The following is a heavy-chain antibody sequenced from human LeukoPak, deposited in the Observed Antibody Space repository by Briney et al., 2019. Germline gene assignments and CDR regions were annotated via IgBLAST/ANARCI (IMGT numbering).Heavy chain of an antibody. D-gene: IGHD6-13*01. V-gene: IGHV1-69*06. CDR1: GYTFTSYD. CDR3: ARLGEGAVGHP. Sequence: GASVKVSCKASGYTFTSYDINWVRQAPGQGLEWMGGIIPMFDTTYYAQKFQGRVTITADKSTTTAYMEVSSLRSEDTAVYYCARLGEGAVGHPWGQGTLVTVSS. CDR2: IIPMFDTT. J-gene: IGHJ5*02.